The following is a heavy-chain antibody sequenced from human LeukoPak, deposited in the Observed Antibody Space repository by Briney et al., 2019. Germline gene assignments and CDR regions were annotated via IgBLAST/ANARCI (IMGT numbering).Heavy chain of an antibody. Sequence: PSETLSLTCTVSGGSISSYYWSWIRQPPGKGLEWIGYIFYSGSTNYNPSLKSPVAISVDTSRDQFSLRLSSVTAADTAVYYCARGGGVSTPFDYWGQGTLVTVSS. J-gene: IGHJ4*02. CDR2: IFYSGST. CDR3: ARGGGVSTPFDY. D-gene: IGHD3-16*01. CDR1: GGSISSYY. V-gene: IGHV4-59*01.